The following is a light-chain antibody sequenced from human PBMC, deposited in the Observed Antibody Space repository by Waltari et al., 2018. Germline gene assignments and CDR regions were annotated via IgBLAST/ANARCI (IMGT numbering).Light chain of an antibody. J-gene: IGKJ2*01. CDR1: QSISTW. V-gene: IGKV1-5*03. CDR3: QQYNSDSHS. Sequence: DIQMTQSPSSLSASVVDKVTITCRASQSISTWLAWFQLKPGKAPKLLIYKASNLESGVPSRFSGSGSGTEFTLTISSLLPEDFATYDCQQYNSDSHSFGQGTRLEIK. CDR2: KAS.